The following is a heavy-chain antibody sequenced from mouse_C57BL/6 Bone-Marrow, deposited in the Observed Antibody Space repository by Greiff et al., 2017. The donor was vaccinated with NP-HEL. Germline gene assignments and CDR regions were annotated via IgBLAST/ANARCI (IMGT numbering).Heavy chain of an antibody. J-gene: IGHJ2*01. Sequence: LQESGAELARPGASVKMSCKASGYTFTSYTMHWVKQRPGQGLEWIGYINPSSGYTKYNQKFKDKATLTADKSSSTAYMQLSSLTSEDSAVYYCARGHSNCPGDYWGQGTTLTVSS. CDR1: GYTFTSYT. V-gene: IGHV1-4*01. D-gene: IGHD2-5*01. CDR3: ARGHSNCPGDY. CDR2: INPSSGYT.